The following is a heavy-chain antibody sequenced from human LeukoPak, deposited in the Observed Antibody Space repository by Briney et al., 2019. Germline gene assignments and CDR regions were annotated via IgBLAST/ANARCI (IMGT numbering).Heavy chain of an antibody. CDR1: GFIFDDYT. Sequence: PGGSLRLSCAASGFIFDDYTMHWVRQAPGKGLEWVSSINGGGDITYYAESVKGRFTVSRDNSKNTLFLQMNSLRAEDTAVFYCAKRYGDSTGWFFDFWGQGSLVTVSS. CDR3: AKRYGDSTGWFFDF. CDR2: INGGGDIT. J-gene: IGHJ4*02. D-gene: IGHD6-13*01. V-gene: IGHV3-23*01.